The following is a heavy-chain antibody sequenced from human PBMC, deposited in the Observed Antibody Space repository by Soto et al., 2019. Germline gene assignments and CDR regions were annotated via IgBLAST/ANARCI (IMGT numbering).Heavy chain of an antibody. Sequence: QVQLQESGPGLVKPSQTLSLTCTVSGGSISSGGYYWSWIRQHPGKGLEWIGYIYYSGSTYYNPSLKSRVTISVDTSKYQFSLKLSSVTAADTAVYYCASTVVTPGYYYSMDVWGQGTTVTVSS. D-gene: IGHD2-21*02. CDR1: GGSISSGGYY. CDR2: IYYSGST. CDR3: ASTVVTPGYYYSMDV. J-gene: IGHJ6*02. V-gene: IGHV4-31*03.